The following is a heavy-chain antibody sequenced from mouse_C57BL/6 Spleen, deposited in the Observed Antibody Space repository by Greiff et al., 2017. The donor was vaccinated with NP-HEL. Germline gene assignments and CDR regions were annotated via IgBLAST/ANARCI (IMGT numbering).Heavy chain of an antibody. V-gene: IGHV5-17*01. CDR3: ARYYGSSYERYFDV. J-gene: IGHJ1*03. Sequence: EVQLQESGGGLVKPGGSLKLSCAASGFTFSDYGMHWVRQAPEKGLEWVAYISSGSSTIYYADTVKGRFTISRDNAKNTLFLQMTSLRSEDTAMYYCARYYGSSYERYFDVWGTGTTVTVSS. CDR2: ISSGSSTI. CDR1: GFTFSDYG. D-gene: IGHD1-1*01.